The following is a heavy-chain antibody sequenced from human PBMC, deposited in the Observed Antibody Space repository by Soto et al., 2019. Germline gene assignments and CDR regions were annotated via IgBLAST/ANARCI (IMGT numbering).Heavy chain of an antibody. CDR3: AREDYYDTGYYVV. Sequence: PSETLSLTCSVSGRSRSCYYWSWIRQPAGERLEWIGRIYTSGTTDFNPSLKGRVTMSVDTSKNQFSLKLTSVTAADTALYYCAREDYYDTGYYVVWGQGTQVTVSS. J-gene: IGHJ4*02. V-gene: IGHV4-4*07. CDR1: GRSRSCYY. D-gene: IGHD3-9*01. CDR2: IYTSGTT.